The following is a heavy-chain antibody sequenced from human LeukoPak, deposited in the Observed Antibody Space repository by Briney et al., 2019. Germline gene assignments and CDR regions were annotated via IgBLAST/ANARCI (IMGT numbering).Heavy chain of an antibody. CDR3: ARDHYVDAFDI. D-gene: IGHD3-16*01. J-gene: IGHJ3*02. Sequence: PGGSLRLSCAASGXTVSSNYVSWVRQAPGKGLEWVSVIYSGGGTYYADAVKGRFTISRDNSKNTLYLQMNSLRAGDTAVYYCARDHYVDAFDIWGQGTVVTVSS. V-gene: IGHV3-66*01. CDR1: GXTVSSNY. CDR2: IYSGGGT.